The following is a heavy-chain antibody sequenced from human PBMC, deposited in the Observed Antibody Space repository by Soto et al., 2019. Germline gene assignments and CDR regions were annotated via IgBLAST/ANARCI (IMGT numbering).Heavy chain of an antibody. V-gene: IGHV3-66*01. Sequence: GSLRLSCAASGFTVNNNYMSWVRQATGEGLEWVSVIYSGGSTYYVDFVKGRFTMSRDNSKNTVYLQMNSLRAEDTAVYYCARDLYSSGWLTGFDPWGQGTLVTVSS. CDR1: GFTVNNNY. D-gene: IGHD6-19*01. CDR2: IYSGGST. J-gene: IGHJ5*02. CDR3: ARDLYSSGWLTGFDP.